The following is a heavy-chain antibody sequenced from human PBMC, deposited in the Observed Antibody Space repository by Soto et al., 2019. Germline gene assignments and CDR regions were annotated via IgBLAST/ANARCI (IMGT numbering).Heavy chain of an antibody. D-gene: IGHD7-27*01. CDR1: GFTFSSYW. CDR3: ARLFLGDAFDI. V-gene: IGHV3-74*01. J-gene: IGHJ3*02. CDR2: INSDGSST. Sequence: GGSLRLSCAASGFTFSSYWMHWVRQAPGKGLVWVSRINSDGSSTSYADSVKGRFTISRDNAKNTLYLQMNSLRAEDTAVYYCARLFLGDAFDIWGQGTMVTVSS.